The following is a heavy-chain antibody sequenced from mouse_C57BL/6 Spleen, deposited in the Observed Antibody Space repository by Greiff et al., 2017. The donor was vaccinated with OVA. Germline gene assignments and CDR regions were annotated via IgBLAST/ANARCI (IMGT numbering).Heavy chain of an antibody. D-gene: IGHD2-5*01. V-gene: IGHV3-6*01. CDR2: ISYDGSN. J-gene: IGHJ4*01. Sequence: EVKLMESGPGLVKPSQSLSLTCSVTGYSITSGYYWNWIRQFPGNKLEWMGYISYDGSNNYNPSLKNRISITRDTSKNQFFLKLNSVTTEDTATYYCARVTGSYYSNYDAMDYWGQGTSVTVSS. CDR3: ARVTGSYYSNYDAMDY. CDR1: GYSITSGYY.